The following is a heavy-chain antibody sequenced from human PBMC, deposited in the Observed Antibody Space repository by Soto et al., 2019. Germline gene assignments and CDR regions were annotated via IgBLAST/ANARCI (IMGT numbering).Heavy chain of an antibody. CDR3: AREAAAKHDD. Sequence: QVQLQESSPGMVKPSQTQSLACTVSGGSISRGRHYWRWIRQHPGKGLEWIGYIYYSGRPYYNPYLKRRVTISVDKSKYQITLKVSSVSAAETAEYYCAREAAAKHDDWGQRTLVTV. CDR2: IYYSGRP. J-gene: IGHJ4*01. CDR1: GGSISRGRHY. D-gene: IGHD6-13*01. V-gene: IGHV4-31*03.